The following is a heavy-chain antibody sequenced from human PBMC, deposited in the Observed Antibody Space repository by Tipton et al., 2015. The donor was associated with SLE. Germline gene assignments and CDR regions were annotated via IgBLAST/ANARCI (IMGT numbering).Heavy chain of an antibody. Sequence: TLSLTCTVSGGSMSSHYWSWIRQPPGKGLEWLGYIYYSGSTNYNPSLKSRVTISVDTSKNQFSLKLSSVTAADTAVYYCARGSLTGYFDYWGQGTLVTVSS. V-gene: IGHV4-59*11. J-gene: IGHJ4*02. CDR1: GGSMSSHY. CDR3: ARGSLTGYFDY. D-gene: IGHD1-14*01. CDR2: IYYSGST.